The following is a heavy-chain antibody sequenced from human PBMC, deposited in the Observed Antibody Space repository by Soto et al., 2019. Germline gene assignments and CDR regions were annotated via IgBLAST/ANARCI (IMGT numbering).Heavy chain of an antibody. CDR2: ISYDGSNK. Sequence: QVQLVESGGGVVQPGRSLRLSCAASGFTFSSYGMHWVRQAPGKGLEWVAVISYDGSNKNYADSVKVRFTNSRDNSKNTLYLQMNSLIGEDTAVYYCAKDTRDIVVVPAAMMYYYGMDVWDQGTTVTVSS. CDR1: GFTFSSYG. D-gene: IGHD2-2*01. J-gene: IGHJ6*02. V-gene: IGHV3-30*18. CDR3: AKDTRDIVVVPAAMMYYYGMDV.